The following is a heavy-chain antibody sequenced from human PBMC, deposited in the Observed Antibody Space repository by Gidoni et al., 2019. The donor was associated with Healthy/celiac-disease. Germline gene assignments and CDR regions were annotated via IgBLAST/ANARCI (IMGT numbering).Heavy chain of an antibody. V-gene: IGHV1-69*04. D-gene: IGHD5-12*01. CDR2: IIPILGIA. J-gene: IGHJ4*02. CDR1: GGPFSSYA. Sequence: QVQLVQSGAAVKKPGSSVKVSCKASGGPFSSYAISWVRQAPGQGLEWMGRIIPILGIANYAQKFQGRVTITADKSTSTAYMELSSLRSEDTAVYYCARVKKEMATITVFDYWGQGTLVTVSS. CDR3: ARVKKEMATITVFDY.